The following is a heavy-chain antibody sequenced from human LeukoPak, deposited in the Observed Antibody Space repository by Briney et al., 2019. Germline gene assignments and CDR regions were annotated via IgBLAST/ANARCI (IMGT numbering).Heavy chain of an antibody. D-gene: IGHD6-13*01. V-gene: IGHV3-21*01. J-gene: IGHJ6*03. CDR1: GFTFSSYS. Sequence: KPGGSLRLSCAASGFTFSSYSMNWVRQAPGKGLEWVSSISSSSSYIYYADSVKGRFTISRDNAKNSLYLQMNSLRAEDTAVYYCARVVAAAGFYYYYYMDVWGKGTTVTVSS. CDR3: ARVVAAAGFYYYYYMDV. CDR2: ISSSSSYI.